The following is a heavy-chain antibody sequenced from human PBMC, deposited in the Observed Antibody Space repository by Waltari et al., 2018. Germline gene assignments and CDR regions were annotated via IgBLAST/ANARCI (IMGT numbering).Heavy chain of an antibody. CDR3: AKMAAKVGAHDAFDI. CDR2: IYANGNT. Sequence: QVQLQESGPGLIKPSETLSLTCTVSGGSVNSYYWSWIRQPAGKGLEWIGRIYANGNTNYNPSLETRVTMSEDMSKNQVSLSLTSVTAADTAVYYCAKMAAKVGAHDAFDIWGQGTMVTVSS. V-gene: IGHV4-4*07. CDR1: GGSVNSYY. D-gene: IGHD1-26*01. J-gene: IGHJ3*02.